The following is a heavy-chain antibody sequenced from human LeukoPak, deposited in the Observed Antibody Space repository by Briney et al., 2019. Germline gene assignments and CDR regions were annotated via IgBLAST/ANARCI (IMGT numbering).Heavy chain of an antibody. D-gene: IGHD2-2*01. CDR2: FYYREST. CDR3: ARHWAYCSSTSCYGPFDY. CDR1: VGSISSSSYY. V-gene: IGHV4-39*01. J-gene: IGHJ4*02. Sequence: SETLSLTRTVSVGSISSSSYYGGWIRLPPGKGLGWHGCFYYRESTYYNPSLKIRVPISVDTSKNQFSLNLSSVTAADTAVYYCARHWAYCSSTSCYGPFDYWGQGTLVTVSS.